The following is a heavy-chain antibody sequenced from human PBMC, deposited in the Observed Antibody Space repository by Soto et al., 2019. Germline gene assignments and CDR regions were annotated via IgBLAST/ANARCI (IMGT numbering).Heavy chain of an antibody. D-gene: IGHD1-26*01. CDR2: IYYSGST. V-gene: IGHV4-31*03. CDR3: AGIYSGSPGGTLRY. J-gene: IGHJ4*02. Sequence: QVQLQESGPGLVKPSQTLSLTCTVSGGSISSGGYYWSWIRQHPGKGLEWIGYIYYSGSTYYNPSRKSRVIISVDPSKYHFSLKLSSVTAADTAVYYCAGIYSGSPGGTLRYWGQGTLVTVFS. CDR1: GGSISSGGYY.